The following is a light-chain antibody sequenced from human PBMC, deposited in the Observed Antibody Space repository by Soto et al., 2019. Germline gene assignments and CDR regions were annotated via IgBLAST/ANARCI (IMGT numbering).Light chain of an antibody. CDR2: DAS. CDR1: QTVRNNY. J-gene: IGKJ5*01. V-gene: IGKV3-20*01. Sequence: EFVLTQSPGTLSLSPGERATLSCRASQTVRNNYLAWYQQKPGQAPRLLIYDASSRATGIPDRFSGGGSGTDFTLTITPLEPDDFVVYFCQQYDSSPITFGQGTRLEIK. CDR3: QQYDSSPIT.